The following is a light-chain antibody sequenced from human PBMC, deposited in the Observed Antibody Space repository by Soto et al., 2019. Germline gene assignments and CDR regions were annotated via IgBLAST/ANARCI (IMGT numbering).Light chain of an antibody. J-gene: IGKJ2*01. CDR2: RVS. CDR1: QSLVHSDGYTY. CDR3: MQGTQFPPYT. Sequence: IVMTQTPLSSPVTLGQPASISCRSSQSLVHSDGYTYLSWYQLKPGQPPRLLIYRVSNRFSGVPDRFSGSGAGTDFTLRISRVESEDGGVYFCMQGTQFPPYTFGQGTKLEI. V-gene: IGKV2-24*01.